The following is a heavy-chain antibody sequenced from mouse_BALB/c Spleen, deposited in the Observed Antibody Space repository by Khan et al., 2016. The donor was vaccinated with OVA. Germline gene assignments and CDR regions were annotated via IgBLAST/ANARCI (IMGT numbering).Heavy chain of an antibody. D-gene: IGHD2-10*01. J-gene: IGHJ4*01. Sequence: QVQLKESGPGLVAPSQSLSITCTISGFSFTNYGIHWVRQPPGKGLEWLVVIWSDGSTSYNSALKSRLSISRDNSKSQVFLRMNSLQTDDTAMYYCARQPYCHYYIMDYWGQGTSVIVSS. CDR1: GFSFTNYG. CDR3: ARQPYCHYYIMDY. CDR2: IWSDGST. V-gene: IGHV2-6-1*01.